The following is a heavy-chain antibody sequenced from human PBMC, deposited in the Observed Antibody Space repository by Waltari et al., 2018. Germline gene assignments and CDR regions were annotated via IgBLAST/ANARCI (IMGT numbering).Heavy chain of an antibody. CDR1: GGSFSGYY. CDR2: INHAGHT. Sequence: QVQLQQWGAGLLQSSETLSLTCAVYGGSFSGYYWGWVRQPPGKGLEWIGEINHAGHTNQNPSLRSRVTMSADTSKSQFSLKLNSVTAADTAVYYCVRLEDCTGPGGHCYSGDPFALDVWGQGTTVTVSS. CDR3: VRLEDCTGPGGHCYSGDPFALDV. J-gene: IGHJ6*02. D-gene: IGHD2-15*01. V-gene: IGHV4-34*02.